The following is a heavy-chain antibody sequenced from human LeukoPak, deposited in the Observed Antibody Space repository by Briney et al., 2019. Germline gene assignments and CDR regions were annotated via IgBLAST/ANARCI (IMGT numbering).Heavy chain of an antibody. CDR2: IYTSDNT. Sequence: GGSLRLSCAASGFTVSTNYMSWVRQAPGKGLEWVSIIYTSDNTYYAGSVKGRFTIPRDISKNTLYLQMNSLRAEDTAVYYCAGRGYSAYDSPYYFDYWGQGTLVTVSS. J-gene: IGHJ4*02. D-gene: IGHD5-12*01. CDR1: GFTVSTNY. CDR3: AGRGYSAYDSPYYFDY. V-gene: IGHV3-53*01.